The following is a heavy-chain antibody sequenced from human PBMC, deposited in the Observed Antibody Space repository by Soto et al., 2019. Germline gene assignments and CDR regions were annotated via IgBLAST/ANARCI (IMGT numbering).Heavy chain of an antibody. CDR1: GGSIISSSYY. CDR3: ARHEAAVAGTEAFDI. V-gene: IGHV4-39*01. Sequence: PSETLSLTCTVSGGSIISSSYYWGLIRQPPGKGLEWIGSIYYSGSTYYNPSLKSRVTISVDTSKNQFSLKLSSVTAADTAVYYCARHEAAVAGTEAFDIWGQGTMVTVSS. J-gene: IGHJ3*02. D-gene: IGHD6-19*01. CDR2: IYYSGST.